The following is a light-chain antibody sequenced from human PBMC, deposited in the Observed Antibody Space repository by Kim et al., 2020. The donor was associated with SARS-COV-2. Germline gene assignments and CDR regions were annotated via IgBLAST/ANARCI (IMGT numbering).Light chain of an antibody. Sequence: ATINCKSSQNILYSSKKQNFLAWYQQKPGQPPKLLIYWASTRESGVPDRFSGSGSGTDFTLTITSLQAEDVAVYYCQQYYNSPFTFGPGTKVDIK. CDR1: QNILYSSKKQNF. CDR2: WAS. CDR3: QQYYNSPFT. V-gene: IGKV4-1*01. J-gene: IGKJ3*01.